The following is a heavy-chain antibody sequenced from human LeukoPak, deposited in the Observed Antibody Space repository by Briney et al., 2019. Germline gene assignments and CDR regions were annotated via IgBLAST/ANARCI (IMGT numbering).Heavy chain of an antibody. CDR2: IDSGRNI. D-gene: IGHD3-22*01. Sequence: SETLSLTCSVSGGSVTSGTYHWGWIRQPPGKGLEWIGSIDSGRNIHSNPSLDGRDTISVDTSKNQFSLKLSSVTAADTAVYYCARTKYYFDSSDYFFFDPWGQGILVIVSS. V-gene: IGHV4-39*01. J-gene: IGHJ5*02. CDR3: ARTKYYFDSSDYFFFDP. CDR1: GGSVTSGTYH.